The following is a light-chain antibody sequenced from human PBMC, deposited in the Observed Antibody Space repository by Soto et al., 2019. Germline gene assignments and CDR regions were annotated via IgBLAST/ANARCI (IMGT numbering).Light chain of an antibody. CDR2: GAS. Sequence: ETVMTQSPATLSVSPGGRATLSCRASQSVSSRFLAWYQQKPGQAPRLLMYGASSRATGIPDRFSGTGSGTDFTLTISSVEPEDFAVYICQQRSNWPPTFGQGTRLEIK. J-gene: IGKJ5*01. CDR1: QSVSSRF. CDR3: QQRSNWPPT. V-gene: IGKV3D-20*02.